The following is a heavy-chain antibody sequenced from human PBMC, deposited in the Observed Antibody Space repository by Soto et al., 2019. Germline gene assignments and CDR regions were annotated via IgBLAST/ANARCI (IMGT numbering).Heavy chain of an antibody. J-gene: IGHJ5*02. D-gene: IGHD2-15*01. CDR2: ISGYNGNT. V-gene: IGHV1-18*01. Sequence: VASVKVSCKTSGYNFVNYGVTWVRQAPGQGLEWMGWISGYNGNTKYAQKFQGRVTMNTDTSTSTAYMELRSLRSDDKAVYYSERDEVQAANWLDTWGQGTLATVPS. CDR3: ERDEVQAANWLDT. CDR1: GYNFVNYG.